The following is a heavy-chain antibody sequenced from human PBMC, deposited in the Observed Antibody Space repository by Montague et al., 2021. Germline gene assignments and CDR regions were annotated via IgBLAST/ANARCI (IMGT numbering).Heavy chain of an antibody. CDR2: IYYTGST. CDR3: ARGGDSVTAPFDS. D-gene: IGHD2-21*02. Sequence: TLSLTCAVSGGSISSTAYYWSWIRQHPGKGLEWIGYIYYTGSTHYNPSLKSRVTISLDTSKNQFSLNLNSVTAADTAVYYCARGGDSVTAPFDSWGQGTLVTVSS. V-gene: IGHV4-31*11. CDR1: GGSISSTAYY. J-gene: IGHJ4*02.